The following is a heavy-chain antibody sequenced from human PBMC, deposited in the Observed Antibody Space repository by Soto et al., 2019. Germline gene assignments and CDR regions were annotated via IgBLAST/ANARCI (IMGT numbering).Heavy chain of an antibody. J-gene: IGHJ4*02. CDR3: ARGTGYGFDY. V-gene: IGHV4-31*03. Sequence: QVQLQESGPGLVKASQTLSLTCTVSGVSITTGGNYWSWIRQYPGKGLEWIGYIYYSGVTYYHPAPKSRLTISADTSKNQFSVRLTSVTAADTAVYYCARGTGYGFDYWGQGTLVAVSS. CDR1: GVSITTGGNY. CDR2: IYYSGVT. D-gene: IGHD3-9*01.